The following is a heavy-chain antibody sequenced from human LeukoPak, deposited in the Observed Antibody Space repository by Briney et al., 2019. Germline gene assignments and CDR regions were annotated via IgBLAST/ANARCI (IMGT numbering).Heavy chain of an antibody. CDR1: GFTFSSYS. D-gene: IGHD3-22*01. J-gene: IGHJ4*02. CDR2: ISSSSSYI. Sequence: GGSLRLSCAASGFTFSSYSMNWVRQAPGKGLEWVSSISSSSSYIYYADSVKGRFTISRDNAKNSLYLQMNSLRAEDTAVYYCAGDPLYYYDSSGYSAEVYWGQGTLVTVSS. V-gene: IGHV3-21*01. CDR3: AGDPLYYYDSSGYSAEVY.